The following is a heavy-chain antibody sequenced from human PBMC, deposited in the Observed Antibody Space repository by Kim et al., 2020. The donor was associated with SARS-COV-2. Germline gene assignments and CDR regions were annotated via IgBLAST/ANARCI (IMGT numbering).Heavy chain of an antibody. V-gene: IGHV4-39*01. CDR3: ARNGAGSLLFYYGMDV. J-gene: IGHJ6*01. CDR2: IYYSGST. Sequence: SETLSLTCTVSGGSISSSSYYWGWIRQPPGKGLEWIGSIYYSGSTYYNPSLKSRVTISVDTSKNQFSLKLSSVTAADTAVYYCARNGAGSLLFYYGMDV. D-gene: IGHD3-10*01. CDR1: GGSISSSSYY.